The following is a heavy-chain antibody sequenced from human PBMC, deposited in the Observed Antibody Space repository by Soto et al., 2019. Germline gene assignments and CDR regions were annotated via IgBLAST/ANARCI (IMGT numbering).Heavy chain of an antibody. J-gene: IGHJ4*02. Sequence: EVQLLESGGGLVQPGGSLRLSCAASGFTFSSYAMSWVRQAPGKGLEWVSAISGSGGSTYYADSVKGRFTISRDNSKNTLYLEMNSLRAEDTAVYYCAKDRSYGDFFDYWGQGTLVTVSS. D-gene: IGHD4-17*01. CDR2: ISGSGGST. CDR3: AKDRSYGDFFDY. V-gene: IGHV3-23*01. CDR1: GFTFSSYA.